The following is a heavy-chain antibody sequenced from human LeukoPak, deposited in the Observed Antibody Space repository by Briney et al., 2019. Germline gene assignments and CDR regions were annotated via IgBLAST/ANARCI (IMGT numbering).Heavy chain of an antibody. CDR1: GYTFTSYA. CDR3: AREDGGMIVVAGETPNYYFDY. CDR2: INTNTGNP. D-gene: IGHD3-22*01. V-gene: IGHV7-4-1*02. Sequence: ASVKVSCKASGYTFTSYAMNWVRQAPGQGLEWMGWINTNTGNPTYAQGFTGRFVFSLDTSVSTAYLQISSLKAEDTAVYYCAREDGGMIVVAGETPNYYFDYWGLGTLVTVSS. J-gene: IGHJ4*02.